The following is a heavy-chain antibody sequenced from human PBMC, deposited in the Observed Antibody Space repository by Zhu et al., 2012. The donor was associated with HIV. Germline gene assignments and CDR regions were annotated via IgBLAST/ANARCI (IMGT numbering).Heavy chain of an antibody. Sequence: QVQLQESGPGLVKPSETLSLTCAVSGYSISSGYYWGWIRQPPGKGLEWIGSIYHSGSTYYNPYLKSRVTISVDTSKNQFSLKLSSVTAADTAVYYCARRGSSSTVTSPTFDYWGQGTLVTVSS. J-gene: IGHJ4*02. CDR2: IYHSGST. CDR3: ARRGSSSTVTSPTFDY. V-gene: IGHV4-38-2*01. CDR1: GYSISSGYY. D-gene: IGHD4-17*01.